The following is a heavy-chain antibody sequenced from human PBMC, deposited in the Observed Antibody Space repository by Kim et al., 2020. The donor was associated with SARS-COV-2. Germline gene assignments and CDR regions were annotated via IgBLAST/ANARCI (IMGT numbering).Heavy chain of an antibody. D-gene: IGHD1-26*01. Sequence: GGSLRLSCAASGFTFTTYALSWVRQAPGKGLEWVSAISSSGGGTYYADSVKGRFTISRDISKNTLYLQMNNLRAEDTAVYFCMGKELGQTPKGVYWGQGTLVTVSS. CDR1: GFTFTTYA. J-gene: IGHJ4*02. V-gene: IGHV3-23*01. CDR3: MGKELGQTPKGVY. CDR2: ISSSGGGT.